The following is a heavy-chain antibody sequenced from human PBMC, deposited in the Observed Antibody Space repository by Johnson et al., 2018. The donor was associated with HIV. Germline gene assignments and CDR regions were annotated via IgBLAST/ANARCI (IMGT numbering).Heavy chain of an antibody. CDR1: GFTFSNHY. CDR2: INQDGSEK. D-gene: IGHD1-7*01. Sequence: VQLVESGGGLAQPGGSLRLSCAASGFTFSNHYMSWVRQAPGKGLEWVANINQDGSEKYYVDSVKGRFTISRDNAKKSVYLQMNSLRAEDTAVYYCARVLGGGITGTTGDAFDIWGQGTMVTVSS. V-gene: IGHV3-7*01. J-gene: IGHJ3*02. CDR3: ARVLGGGITGTTGDAFDI.